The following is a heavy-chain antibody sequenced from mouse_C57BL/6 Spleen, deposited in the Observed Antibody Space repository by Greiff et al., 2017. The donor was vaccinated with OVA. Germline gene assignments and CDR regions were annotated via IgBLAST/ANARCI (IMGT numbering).Heavy chain of an antibody. CDR2: IDPEDGGT. V-gene: IGHV14-2*01. Sequence: VQLKQPGAELVKPGASVKLSCTASGFNFADYYMHWVTQRTEPGLEWIGRIDPEDGGTKYAPKFQGKATLTADTSSTTAYLQLSSLTSEDTDVDYCDRWGYGSRADWGQGTLVTVSA. CDR1: GFNFADYY. D-gene: IGHD1-1*01. J-gene: IGHJ3*01. CDR3: DRWGYGSRAD.